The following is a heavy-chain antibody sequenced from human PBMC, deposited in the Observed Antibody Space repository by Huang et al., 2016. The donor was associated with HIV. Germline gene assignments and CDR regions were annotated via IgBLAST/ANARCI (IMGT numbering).Heavy chain of an antibody. CDR1: GFTFSSYW. CDR2: INSDGSSS. CDR3: VRDPRIQSWLNYFDY. J-gene: IGHJ4*02. Sequence: ELQLVESGGGLVQPGGSLRLSCPASGFTFSSYWMHCVRQVPGKGLVWVSRINSDGSSSGSADSVKGRFTISRDNAKNTVNLQMNSLRVEDTGVYYCVRDPRIQSWLNYFDYWGQGTLVSVSS. V-gene: IGHV3-74*01. D-gene: IGHD3-22*01.